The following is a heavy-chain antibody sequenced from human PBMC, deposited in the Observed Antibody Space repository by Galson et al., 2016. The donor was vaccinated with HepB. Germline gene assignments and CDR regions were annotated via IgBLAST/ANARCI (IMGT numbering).Heavy chain of an antibody. CDR1: GFTFSSYA. D-gene: IGHD3-9*01. Sequence: SLRLSCAASGFTFSSYAIHWVRQAPGKGLEWVAVISSDGYNKYYADSVKGRFTISRDNSKNTLYLQMDSLRAEDTALFYCARDQKRHFAWLFRWPYFASGAQGP. V-gene: IGHV3-30-3*01. J-gene: IGHJ4*02. CDR3: ARDQKRHFAWLFRWPYFAS. CDR2: ISSDGYNK.